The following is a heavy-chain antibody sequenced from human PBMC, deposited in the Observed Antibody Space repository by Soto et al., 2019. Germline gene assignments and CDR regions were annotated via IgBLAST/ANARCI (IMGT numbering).Heavy chain of an antibody. V-gene: IGHV4-4*02. CDR3: ASRARGGYSAFDI. D-gene: IGHD6-19*01. CDR1: GGSISSSNW. J-gene: IGHJ3*02. CDR2: IYHSGTT. Sequence: HVQLQESGPGLVKPSGTLSLTCAVSGGSISSSNWWSWVRQPPGKGLEWIGEIYHSGTTNDNPSLKSRITISVDKSKTQFSLKLSSVTAADTAVDYCASRARGGYSAFDIWGKGTMVTVSS.